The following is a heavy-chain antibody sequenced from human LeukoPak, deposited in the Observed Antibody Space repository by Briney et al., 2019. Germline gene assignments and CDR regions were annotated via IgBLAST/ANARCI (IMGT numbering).Heavy chain of an antibody. CDR2: IYCSGRT. V-gene: IGHV4-31*01. CDR3: ARVAYDSSGYYDY. Sequence: SQTLSLTCTVPGGSLSSGGYYWSWIRQPPGKGREWIGYIYCSGRTYYNPSLKGPVTISVNTSKKQFSLKPSSVTAADTAVYYCARVAYDSSGYYDYWGQGTLVTVSS. CDR1: GGSLSSGGYY. D-gene: IGHD3-22*01. J-gene: IGHJ4*02.